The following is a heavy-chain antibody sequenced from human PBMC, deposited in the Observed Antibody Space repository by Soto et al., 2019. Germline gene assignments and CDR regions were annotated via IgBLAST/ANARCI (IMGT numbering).Heavy chain of an antibody. CDR1: GYTFTGYY. J-gene: IGHJ6*02. CDR3: ARDQAIAARPFYYYGMDV. CDR2: INPNSGGT. V-gene: IGHV1-2*04. Sequence: QVQLVQSGAEVKKPGASVKVSCKASGYTFTGYYMHWERQAPGQGLEWMGWINPNSGGTNYAQKFQGWVTMTRDTSISTAYMELSRLRSDDTAVYYCARDQAIAARPFYYYGMDVWGQGTTVTVSS. D-gene: IGHD6-6*01.